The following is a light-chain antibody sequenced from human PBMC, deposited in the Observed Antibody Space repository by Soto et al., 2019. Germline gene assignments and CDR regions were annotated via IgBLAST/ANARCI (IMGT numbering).Light chain of an antibody. CDR3: QHRSEWPVS. V-gene: IGKV3D-20*02. CDR2: DTS. Sequence: EIVLTQSPGTLSLSPGERATLSCRASQSVGSSYLAWYQQKPGQAPRLLIYDTSIRATGISARFSGSGSGTDFTLTISSLEPEDFAVYYCQHRSEWPVSFGQGTRLEI. CDR1: QSVGSSY. J-gene: IGKJ5*01.